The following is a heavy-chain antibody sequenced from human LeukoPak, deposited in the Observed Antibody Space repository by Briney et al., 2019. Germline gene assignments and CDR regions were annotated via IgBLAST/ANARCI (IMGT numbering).Heavy chain of an antibody. J-gene: IGHJ4*02. CDR1: GYDFTSYW. CDR2: IYPGDSDT. D-gene: IGHD6-6*01. V-gene: IGHV5-51*01. Sequence: GESLKISCEGSGYDFTSYWIGWVRQMPGKGLEWRGIIYPGDSDTKYSPSFQGQVTISADKSISTAYLQWSNLKASDTAMYYCARHQGHSSVAGYWGQGTLVTVSS. CDR3: ARHQGHSSVAGY.